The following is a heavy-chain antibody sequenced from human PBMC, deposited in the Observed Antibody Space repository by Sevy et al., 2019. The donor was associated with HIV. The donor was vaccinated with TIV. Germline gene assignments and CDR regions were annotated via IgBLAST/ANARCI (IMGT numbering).Heavy chain of an antibody. Sequence: GGSLRLSCAASGFTFSYYAMSWVRQAPGKGMEWVSAISGSGGSTYSSDSVKGRFTMSRDNSKNTRYLQMNSLRAEDTAVYYCAKDGEGHIVTGADYWGQGTLVTVSS. V-gene: IGHV3-23*01. CDR2: ISGSGGST. CDR3: AKDGEGHIVTGADY. J-gene: IGHJ4*02. CDR1: GFTFSYYA. D-gene: IGHD3-9*01.